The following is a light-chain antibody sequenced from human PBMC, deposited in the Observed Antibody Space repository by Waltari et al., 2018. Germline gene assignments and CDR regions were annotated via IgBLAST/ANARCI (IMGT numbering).Light chain of an antibody. CDR1: QSVSRA. J-gene: IGKJ1*01. V-gene: IGKV3-20*01. CDR3: QHYVRLPAT. Sequence: DIVLTQSPGSLSSSPGERVTPSCRASQSVSRALARYQQKPGQAHRLLIFGAFNRATGIPDRFSGSGSETDFSLTISRREPEDFAVYYCQHYVRLPATFGRGTKVEIK. CDR2: GAF.